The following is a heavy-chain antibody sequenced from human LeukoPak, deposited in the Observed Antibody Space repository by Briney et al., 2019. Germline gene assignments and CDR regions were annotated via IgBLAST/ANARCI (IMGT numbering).Heavy chain of an antibody. V-gene: IGHV3-21*01. CDR3: VRDGVRYCSGGSCLDY. Sequence: GGSLRLSCAASGFTFSSYSMNWVRQAPGKGLEWVSSISSSSSYIYYADSVKGRFTISRDNAKNSLYLQMNSLRAEDTAVYYCVRDGVRYCSGGSCLDYWGQGTLVTVSS. CDR1: GFTFSSYS. CDR2: ISSSSSYI. D-gene: IGHD2-15*01. J-gene: IGHJ4*02.